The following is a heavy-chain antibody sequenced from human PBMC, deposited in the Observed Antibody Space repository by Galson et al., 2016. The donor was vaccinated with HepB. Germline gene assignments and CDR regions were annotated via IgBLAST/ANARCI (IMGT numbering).Heavy chain of an antibody. Sequence: SETLSLTCAVSGASISSSSYYWGWIRQPPGKGLEWIGSVDISGGTYYSSSLNSRLTISVDASQKQFSLKLNSFTATDTTVYYCARYDYGGVDVWGQGTTVTVSS. CDR1: GASISSSSYY. CDR2: VDISGGT. CDR3: ARYDYGGVDV. D-gene: IGHD4-17*01. V-gene: IGHV4-39*01. J-gene: IGHJ6*02.